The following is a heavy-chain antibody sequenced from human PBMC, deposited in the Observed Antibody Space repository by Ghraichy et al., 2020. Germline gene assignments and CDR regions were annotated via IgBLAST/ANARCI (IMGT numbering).Heavy chain of an antibody. J-gene: IGHJ6*02. V-gene: IGHV1-3*01. D-gene: IGHD3-22*01. Sequence: ASVKVSCKASGYTFTSYAMHWVRQAPGQRLEWMGWINAGNGNTKYSQKFQGRVTITRDTSASTAYMELSSLRSEDTAVYYCARDDLDDSSGYYYYYGMDVWGQGTTVTVSS. CDR2: INAGNGNT. CDR3: ARDDLDDSSGYYYYYGMDV. CDR1: GYTFTSYA.